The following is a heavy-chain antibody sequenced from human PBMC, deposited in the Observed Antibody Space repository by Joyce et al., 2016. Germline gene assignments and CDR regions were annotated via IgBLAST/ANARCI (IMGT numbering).Heavy chain of an antibody. D-gene: IGHD3-10*02. CDR3: ARHVTDWFDP. CDR2: SEPRDSYT. Sequence: EVQLVQSGAEVKKPGESLRISCKGSGYSFTSHWSSWVRQMPGKGLEWMGRSEPRDSYTDCSPSFEGHVTISFDKTISAAYLQWSSLRASDTAIYYCARHVTDWFDPWGQGTLVTVSS. CDR1: GYSFTSHW. V-gene: IGHV5-10-1*03. J-gene: IGHJ5*02.